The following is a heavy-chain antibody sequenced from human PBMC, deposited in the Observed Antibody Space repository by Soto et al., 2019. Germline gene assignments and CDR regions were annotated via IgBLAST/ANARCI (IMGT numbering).Heavy chain of an antibody. CDR1: GFNFNAYV. Sequence: GGSLRLSCAASGFNFNAYVMNWVRQAPGKGLEWVSIISFTGDGRDTSYADSVRGRFTISRDNAKNTVWLQMNSLRPDDTAVYYCTSLSIAVDFFAFDIWGQGTVVTVSS. D-gene: IGHD6-19*01. CDR2: ISFTGDGRDT. V-gene: IGHV3-23*01. CDR3: TSLSIAVDFFAFDI. J-gene: IGHJ3*02.